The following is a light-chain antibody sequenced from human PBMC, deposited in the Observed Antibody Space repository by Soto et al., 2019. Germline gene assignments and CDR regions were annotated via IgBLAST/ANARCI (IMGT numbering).Light chain of an antibody. CDR1: EGVGSN. CDR3: QQYENWPRT. J-gene: IGKJ1*01. Sequence: EIVLTQSPDALSLSPGERVTLSCRASEGVGSNLAWYNHKPGQAPRIVVFGASTRAAGVPPRFSGSGSGSQFTLTIDSMQSEDSGVYYCQQYENWPRTFGQGTKVDIK. V-gene: IGKV3-15*01. CDR2: GAS.